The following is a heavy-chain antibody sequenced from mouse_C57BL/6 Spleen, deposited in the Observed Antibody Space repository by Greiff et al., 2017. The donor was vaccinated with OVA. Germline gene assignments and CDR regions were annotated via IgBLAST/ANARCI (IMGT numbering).Heavy chain of an antibody. J-gene: IGHJ2*01. CDR3: ARSGTSEYFDY. V-gene: IGHV1-19*01. CDR2: INPYNGGT. D-gene: IGHD4-1*01. CDR1: GYTFTDYY. Sequence: DVKLVESGPVLVKPGASVKMSCKASGYTFTDYYMNWVKQSHGKSLEWIGVINPYNGGTSYNQKFKGKATLTVDKSSSTAYMELNSLTSEDSAVYYCARSGTSEYFDYWGQGTTLTVSS.